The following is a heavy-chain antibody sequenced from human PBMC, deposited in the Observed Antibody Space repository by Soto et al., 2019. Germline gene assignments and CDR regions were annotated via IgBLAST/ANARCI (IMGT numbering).Heavy chain of an antibody. CDR1: GFTFSNFG. CDR2: ISYDGRGE. CDR3: AKDLDVVMVLSATRGLDV. J-gene: IGHJ6*02. D-gene: IGHD2-15*01. Sequence: QVQLVESGGGMIQPGKSLRLSCVASGFTFSNFGMHWVRQAPGKGLEWVAGISYDGRGESYVDSVRGRFTLSRDNSKNTLSLQMISLRPEDTGVYYCAKDLDVVMVLSATRGLDVWGQGTTVTVSS. V-gene: IGHV3-30*18.